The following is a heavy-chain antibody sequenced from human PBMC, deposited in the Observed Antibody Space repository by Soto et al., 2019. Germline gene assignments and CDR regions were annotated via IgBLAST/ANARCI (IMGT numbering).Heavy chain of an antibody. CDR2: ISAYNGNT. Sequence: ASVKVSCKASGYTFTSYGISWVRQAPGQGLEWMGWISAYNGNTNYAQKLQGRVTMTTDTSTSTAYMELRSLRSDDTAVYYRARWEADYDILTGYLYQWGQGTLVTVSS. CDR3: ARWEADYDILTGYLYQ. J-gene: IGHJ4*02. CDR1: GYTFTSYG. D-gene: IGHD3-9*01. V-gene: IGHV1-18*01.